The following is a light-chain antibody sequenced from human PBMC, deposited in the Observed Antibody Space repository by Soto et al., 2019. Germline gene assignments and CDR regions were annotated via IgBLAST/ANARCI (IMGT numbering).Light chain of an antibody. CDR2: DAS. CDR3: QQYGSSSIT. V-gene: IGKV3-11*01. CDR1: QSVSSY. Sequence: DIVLTQSPATLSLSPGERATLSCRASQSVSSYLAWYQQKPGQAPRLLTYDASNRATGIPARFSGSGSGTDFTLTISRLGPEDFAVYYCQQYGSSSITFGQGTRWRL. J-gene: IGKJ5*01.